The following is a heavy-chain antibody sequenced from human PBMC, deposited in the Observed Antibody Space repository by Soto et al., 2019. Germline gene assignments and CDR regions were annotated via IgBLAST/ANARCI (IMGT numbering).Heavy chain of an antibody. V-gene: IGHV4-34*01. J-gene: IGHJ6*02. CDR3: ARRHRGRNYFLARYYYNGMDV. CDR2: ISHRGST. CDR1: GGSFSSDF. Sequence: QVQLQQWGAGLLKPSETLSLTCAVYGGSFSSDFWSWIRQPPGKGLEWIGDISHRGSTTYNPSLKGRVAISVDTSNNQFPLKVRSVTAADTAVYYCARRHRGRNYFLARYYYNGMDVWGRGTTVTVSS. D-gene: IGHD1-7*01.